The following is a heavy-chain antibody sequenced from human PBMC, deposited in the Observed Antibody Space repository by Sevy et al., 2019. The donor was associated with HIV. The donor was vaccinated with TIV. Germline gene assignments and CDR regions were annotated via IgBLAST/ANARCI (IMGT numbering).Heavy chain of an antibody. D-gene: IGHD5-12*01. J-gene: IGHJ4*02. CDR1: GFTFSSYD. Sequence: GGSLRLSCAASGFTFSSYDMHWVRQAPGKGLEWVAFIRYDGSNKYYADSVKGRFTISRDNSKNTLYLQMNSLRAEDTAVYYCAKDPVDIVATIYFDYWGQGTLVTVSS. CDR2: IRYDGSNK. CDR3: AKDPVDIVATIYFDY. V-gene: IGHV3-30*02.